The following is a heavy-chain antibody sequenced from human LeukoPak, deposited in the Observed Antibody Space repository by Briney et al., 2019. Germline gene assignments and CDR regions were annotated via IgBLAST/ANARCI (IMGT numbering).Heavy chain of an antibody. CDR3: ARDQDSMTTCDY. J-gene: IGHJ4*02. Sequence: ASVKVSCKASGYTFTGYYMHWVRQAPGQGPELMGRINPNSGGTNYAQKFQGRVTMTRDTSISTAYMELSRLRSDDTAVYYCARDQDSMTTCDYWGQGTLVTVSS. V-gene: IGHV1-2*06. CDR1: GYTFTGYY. CDR2: INPNSGGT. D-gene: IGHD3-16*01.